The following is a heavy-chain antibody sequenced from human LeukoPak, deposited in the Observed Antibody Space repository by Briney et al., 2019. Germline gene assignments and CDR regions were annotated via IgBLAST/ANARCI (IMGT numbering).Heavy chain of an antibody. Sequence: GGSLRLSCAASGFTFSSYAMSWVRQAPGKGLEWVSAISGSGGSTYYADSVKGRFTISRDNSKNTLYLQMNSLRAEDTALYYCAKDTRYGSGSYYGVFDGWGQGTLVTVSS. D-gene: IGHD3-10*01. V-gene: IGHV3-23*01. CDR2: ISGSGGST. CDR1: GFTFSSYA. CDR3: AKDTRYGSGSYYGVFDG. J-gene: IGHJ4*02.